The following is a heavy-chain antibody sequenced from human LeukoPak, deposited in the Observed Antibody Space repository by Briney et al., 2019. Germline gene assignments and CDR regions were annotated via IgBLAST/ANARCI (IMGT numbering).Heavy chain of an antibody. J-gene: IGHJ5*02. CDR2: IYYSGSS. V-gene: IGHV4-59*01. Sequence: PSETLSLTCNVSGGSISGYHWSWIRQPPGKGLEWLGYIYYSGSSNYNPSLKSRVTISADTSRNQFSLKLSSVTAADTAVYYCAREVWNWFDPWGQGTLVTVSS. D-gene: IGHD1-14*01. CDR1: GGSISGYH. CDR3: AREVWNWFDP.